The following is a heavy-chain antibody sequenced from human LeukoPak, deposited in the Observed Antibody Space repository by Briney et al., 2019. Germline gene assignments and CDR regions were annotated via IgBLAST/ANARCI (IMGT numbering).Heavy chain of an antibody. V-gene: IGHV3-9*01. CDR1: GFTFDDYS. D-gene: IGHD5-12*01. CDR3: AKDRTYSAYAALDY. Sequence: GRSLRLSCAASGFTFDDYSMHWVRQAPGKGLEWVSGISWNSGSAGYADSVKGRFTISRDSAKSSLYPQMNSLRTEDTALYYCAKDRTYSAYAALDYWGQGTLVTVSS. J-gene: IGHJ4*02. CDR2: ISWNSGSA.